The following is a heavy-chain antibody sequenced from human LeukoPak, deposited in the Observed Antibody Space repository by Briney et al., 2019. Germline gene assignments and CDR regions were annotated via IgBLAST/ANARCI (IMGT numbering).Heavy chain of an antibody. CDR3: ARDILVGPFAWELGDY. CDR2: ISSSSSYI. Sequence: NAGGSLRLSCAASGFTFSSYAMSWVRQAPGKGLEWVSSISSSSSYIYYADSVKGRFTISRDNAKNSLYLQMNSLRAEDTAVYYCARDILVGPFAWELGDYWGQGTLVTVS. J-gene: IGHJ4*02. D-gene: IGHD1-26*01. V-gene: IGHV3-21*01. CDR1: GFTFSSYA.